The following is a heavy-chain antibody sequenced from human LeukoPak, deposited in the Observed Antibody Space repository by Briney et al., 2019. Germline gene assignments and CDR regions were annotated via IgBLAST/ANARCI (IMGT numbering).Heavy chain of an antibody. D-gene: IGHD2-2*02. J-gene: IGHJ4*02. V-gene: IGHV3-23*01. CDR1: GFTFSSYA. CDR2: ISGSGGST. CDR3: AKGNCRGTSCYSDY. Sequence: GGSLRLSCAASGFTFSSYAMRWVRQAPGKGLEWVSGISGSGGSTYYADSVKGRFTIARDSSKNTLYLQMNSLRAEDTAVYYCAKGNCRGTSCYSDYWGQGTLVTVSS.